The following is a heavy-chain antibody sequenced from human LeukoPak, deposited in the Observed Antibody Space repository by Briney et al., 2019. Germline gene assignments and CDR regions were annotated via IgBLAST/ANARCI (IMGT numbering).Heavy chain of an antibody. J-gene: IGHJ5*02. CDR1: GDSVSSNSAA. CDR2: TYYRSKWYN. Sequence: SQTLSLTCAISGDSVSSNSAAWNWIRQSPSRGLEWLGRTYYRSKWYNDYAVSVRSRITINPDTSKNQFSLQLNSVTPEDTAVYYCARDLENGYPEYNWFDPWGQGTLVTVSS. V-gene: IGHV6-1*01. CDR3: ARDLENGYPEYNWFDP. D-gene: IGHD3-3*01.